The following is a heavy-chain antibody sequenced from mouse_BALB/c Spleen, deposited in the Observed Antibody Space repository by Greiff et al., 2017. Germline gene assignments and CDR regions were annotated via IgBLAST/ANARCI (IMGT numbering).Heavy chain of an antibody. D-gene: IGHD2-3*01. CDR1: GFNIKDTY. CDR3: ARNDGYYDAMDY. Sequence: EVHLVESGAELVKPGASVKLSCTASGFNIKDTYMHWVKQRPEQGLEWIGRIDPANGNTKYDPKFQGKATITADKSSNTAYLQLSSLTSEDTAVYYCARNDGYYDAMDYWGQGTSVTVSS. CDR2: IDPANGNT. V-gene: IGHV14-3*02. J-gene: IGHJ4*01.